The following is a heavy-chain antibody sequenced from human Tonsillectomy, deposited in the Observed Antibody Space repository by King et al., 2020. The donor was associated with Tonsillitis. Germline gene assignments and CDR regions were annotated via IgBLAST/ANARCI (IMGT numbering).Heavy chain of an antibody. CDR1: GGSISSGGYY. Sequence: VQLQESGPGLVKPSQTLSLTCTVSGGSISSGGYYWSWIRQHPGKGLGRIGYIYYSGSTYYNPSLKRRVTISVETSKNQFSLKVNSVTAADTAVYYLAREGSGSYQKFDPWGQGTLVIVSS. D-gene: IGHD3-10*01. CDR3: AREGSGSYQKFDP. CDR2: IYYSGST. V-gene: IGHV4-31*03. J-gene: IGHJ5*02.